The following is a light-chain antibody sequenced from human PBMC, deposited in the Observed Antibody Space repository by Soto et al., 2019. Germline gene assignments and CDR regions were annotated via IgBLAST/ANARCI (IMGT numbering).Light chain of an antibody. CDR3: HQYGTSPST. CDR1: QSVSSN. Sequence: EIVLTQSPVTLSVSPGERATLSCRASQSVSSNLAWYQQKPGQAPRLLIYGASSRATGVPDRFSGSGPGTDFTLTISSLEPEDFAIYYCHQYGTSPSTFGQGTKVDIK. V-gene: IGKV3-20*01. CDR2: GAS. J-gene: IGKJ1*01.